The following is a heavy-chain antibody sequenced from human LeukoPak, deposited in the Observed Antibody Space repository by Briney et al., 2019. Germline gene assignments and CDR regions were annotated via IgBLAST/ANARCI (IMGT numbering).Heavy chain of an antibody. CDR3: ARRPGKNYYGMDV. D-gene: IGHD3-10*01. Sequence: GESLKISCKGSGYSFTSYWIGWVRQMSGKGLEWMGIIYPGDSGTRYSPSFQGQVIISADKSISTAYLQWSSLKASDTAMYYCARRPGKNYYGMDVWGQGTTVTVSS. V-gene: IGHV5-51*01. J-gene: IGHJ6*02. CDR2: IYPGDSGT. CDR1: GYSFTSYW.